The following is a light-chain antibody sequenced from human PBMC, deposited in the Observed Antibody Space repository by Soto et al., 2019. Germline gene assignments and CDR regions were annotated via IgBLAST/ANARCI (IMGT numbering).Light chain of an antibody. CDR1: NSDIGVYNY. V-gene: IGLV2-14*01. Sequence: QSALTQPASVSGSLGQSITISCTGTNSDIGVYNYVSWYQQHPGKAPRLIIYEVFNRPSGISHRFSGSKSGNTASLTISGLLNEDEADYYCRSYTTITTVPFGGGTKLTVL. CDR2: EVF. CDR3: RSYTTITTVP. J-gene: IGLJ2*01.